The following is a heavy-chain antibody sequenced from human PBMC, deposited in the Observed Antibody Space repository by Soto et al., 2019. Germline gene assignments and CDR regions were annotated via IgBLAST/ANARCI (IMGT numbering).Heavy chain of an antibody. J-gene: IGHJ6*02. CDR1: CGSFSGYY. D-gene: IGHD4-4*01. CDR3: ARDLTVTPRYYYYYGMDV. Sequence: PSETLSLTCAVYCGSFSGYYWSWIRQPPGKGLEWIGEINHSGSTNYNPSLKSRVTISVDTSKNQFSLKLSSVTAADTAVYYCARDLTVTPRYYYYYGMDVWGQGTTVTVSS. CDR2: INHSGST. V-gene: IGHV4-34*01.